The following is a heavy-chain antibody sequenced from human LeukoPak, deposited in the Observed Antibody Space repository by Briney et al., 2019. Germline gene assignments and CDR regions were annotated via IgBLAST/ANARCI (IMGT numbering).Heavy chain of an antibody. CDR1: GFTFSSYS. D-gene: IGHD1-26*01. J-gene: IGHJ4*02. V-gene: IGHV3-21*01. CDR2: ISSSSSYI. CDR3: ARSPGELQYYFDY. Sequence: GGSLRLSCAASGFTFSSYSMNWVRQAPGKGLEWVSSISSSSSYIYYADSVKGRFTISRDNAMNSLYLQMNSLRAEDTAVYYCARSPGELQYYFDYWGQGTLVTVSS.